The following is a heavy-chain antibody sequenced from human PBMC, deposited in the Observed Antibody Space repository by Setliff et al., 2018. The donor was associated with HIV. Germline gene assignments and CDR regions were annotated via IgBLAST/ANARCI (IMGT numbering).Heavy chain of an antibody. CDR3: ATDRFFVANY. D-gene: IGHD2-8*01. CDR1: GSIFSIAY. J-gene: IGHJ4*02. V-gene: IGHV3-74*03. CDR2: ISSDGSTT. Sequence: GGSLRLSCAATGSIFSIAYMHWVSQAPGRGLEWVSLISSDGSTTTYADSVKGRFTVSRDNARNTLYLQMNSLRPDDTAVYYCATDRFFVANYWGPGTLVTVSS.